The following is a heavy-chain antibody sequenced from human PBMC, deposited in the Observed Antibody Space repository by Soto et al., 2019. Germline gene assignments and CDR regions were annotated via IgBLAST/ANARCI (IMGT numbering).Heavy chain of an antibody. D-gene: IGHD1-26*01. J-gene: IGHJ4*02. V-gene: IGHV4-34*01. CDR1: GGSFSGYL. Sequence: RASETLSLTCAVYGGSFSGYLWSWIRQTPGKGLEWIGDISHSGSTDYNPSLKSRVTISEDSSKIQVSLKVSSVTAADTAVYYCGRLGATETTWGTDSWGQGSLVTVSS. CDR3: GRLGATETTWGTDS. CDR2: ISHSGST.